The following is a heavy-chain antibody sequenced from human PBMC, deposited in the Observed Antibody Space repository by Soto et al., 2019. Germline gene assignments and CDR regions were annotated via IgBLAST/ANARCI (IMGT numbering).Heavy chain of an antibody. Sequence: PVGSLRLSCAASGFTFSSYGMHWVRQAPGKGLEWVAVISYDGSNKYYADSVKGRFTISRDNSKNTLYLQMNSLRAEDTAVYYCAKGLTPSSIAARPGRSEFDYWGQGTLVTVSS. CDR2: ISYDGSNK. D-gene: IGHD6-6*01. CDR1: GFTFSSYG. CDR3: AKGLTPSSIAARPGRSEFDY. V-gene: IGHV3-30*18. J-gene: IGHJ4*02.